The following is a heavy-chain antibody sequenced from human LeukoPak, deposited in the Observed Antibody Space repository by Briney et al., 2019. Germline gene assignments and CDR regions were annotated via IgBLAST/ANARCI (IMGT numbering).Heavy chain of an antibody. CDR3: ASYGDGYGDYDPFDI. J-gene: IGHJ3*02. CDR1: GYSFTSYW. V-gene: IGHV5-51*01. CDR2: IYPGDSDT. D-gene: IGHD4-17*01. Sequence: GESLKISCKGSGYSFTSYWIGWVRQMPGKGLEWMGIIYPGDSDTRYSPSFQGQVTISADKSISTAYLQWSSLKASDTAMYYCASYGDGYGDYDPFDIWGQGTMVTVSS.